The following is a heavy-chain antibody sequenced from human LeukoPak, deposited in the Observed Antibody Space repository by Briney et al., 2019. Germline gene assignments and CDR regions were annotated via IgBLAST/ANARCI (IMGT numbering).Heavy chain of an antibody. CDR1: GGSISSSSYY. D-gene: IGHD2/OR15-2a*01. CDR3: ARFLRGSDY. J-gene: IGHJ4*02. CDR2: IYYSGST. V-gene: IGHV4-39*07. Sequence: PSETLSLTCTVSGGSISSSSYYWGWIRQPPGKGLEWIGSIYYSGSTYYNPSLKSRVTISVDTSKNQFSLKLSSVTAADTAVYYCARFLRGSDYWGQGTLVTVSS.